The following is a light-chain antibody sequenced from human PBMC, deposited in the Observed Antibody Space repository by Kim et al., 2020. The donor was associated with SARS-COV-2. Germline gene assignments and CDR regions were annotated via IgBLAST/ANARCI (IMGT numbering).Light chain of an antibody. CDR3: QQFDDYPALS. Sequence: GGRVTITCRASQDITTSLAWYQQKPGKPPNLLIHDASSLESGVPSRFSGSGSGTHFTLTITSLQPEDFATYYCQQFDDYPALSFGGGTKVDIK. CDR2: DAS. J-gene: IGKJ4*01. V-gene: IGKV1D-13*01. CDR1: QDITTS.